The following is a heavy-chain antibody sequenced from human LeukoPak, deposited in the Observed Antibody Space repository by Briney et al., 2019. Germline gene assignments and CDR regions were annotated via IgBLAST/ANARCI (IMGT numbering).Heavy chain of an antibody. J-gene: IGHJ5*02. D-gene: IGHD3-22*01. CDR3: ARVYYDSIRYPNWFDP. V-gene: IGHV4-59*12. CDR2: IYYSGST. CDR1: GDSISHYS. Sequence: SETLSLTCTVSGDSISHYSWSWIRPPPAKGLEWIGYIYYSGSTNYNPSLKSRVTISVDTSKNKFSLKLSSVSAADTAVYYCARVYYDSIRYPNWFDPWGQGTLVTVSS.